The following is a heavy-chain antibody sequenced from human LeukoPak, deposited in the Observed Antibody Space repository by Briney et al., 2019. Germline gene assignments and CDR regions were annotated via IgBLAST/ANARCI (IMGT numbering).Heavy chain of an antibody. Sequence: ASVKVSCKPSGYTFNTYGITWVRQAPGQGLEWMGWISPYNGNTNYAQKFQGRVTLTTDTSTSTAYMELRSLRSDDTAVYYCARGKSGSGSYYNVDWFDPWGQGTLVTVSS. CDR2: ISPYNGNT. J-gene: IGHJ5*02. CDR3: ARGKSGSGSYYNVDWFDP. CDR1: GYTFNTYG. V-gene: IGHV1-18*01. D-gene: IGHD3-10*01.